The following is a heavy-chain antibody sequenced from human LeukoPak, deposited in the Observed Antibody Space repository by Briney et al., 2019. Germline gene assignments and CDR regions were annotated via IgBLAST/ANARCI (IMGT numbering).Heavy chain of an antibody. CDR2: TYYRSKLYN. V-gene: IGHV6-1*01. D-gene: IGHD2-2*01. Sequence: SQTLSLTCAISGDSVSSNSAAWNWIRQSPSRGLEWLGRTYYRSKLYNDYAVSVKSRITINPDTSKNQFSLQLSSVTAADTAVYYCARAGVVVPAPTKEWFDPWGQGTLVTVSS. CDR3: ARAGVVVPAPTKEWFDP. J-gene: IGHJ5*02. CDR1: GDSVSSNSAA.